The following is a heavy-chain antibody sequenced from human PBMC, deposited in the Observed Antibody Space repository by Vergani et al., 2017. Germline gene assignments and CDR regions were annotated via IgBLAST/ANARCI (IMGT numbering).Heavy chain of an antibody. D-gene: IGHD6-19*01. CDR3: AMVYPRDNSGWEPFDY. CDR1: GDIFNNYT. V-gene: IGHV1-69*02. J-gene: IGHJ4*02. CDR2: IIPIIRLA. Sequence: QVHLEQSGTEVKKPGSSVKVSCKVSGDIFNNYTVTWVRQAPGQGLEGMGRIIPIIRLATSAQKFQDRVKITGDTSTNTVYMEMNNLRSEDTAVYYCAMVYPRDNSGWEPFDYWGQGTLVTVSS.